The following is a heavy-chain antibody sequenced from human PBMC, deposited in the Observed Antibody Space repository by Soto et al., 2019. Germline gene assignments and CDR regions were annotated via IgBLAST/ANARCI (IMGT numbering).Heavy chain of an antibody. V-gene: IGHV4-34*01. J-gene: IGHJ2*01. CDR3: ARYYDDYWSFDL. CDR2: INHSGNT. D-gene: IGHD4-17*01. CDR1: GGSFSGYY. Sequence: QVQLQQWGAGLLKPSETLSLTCAVYGGSFSGYYWSWIRQPPGKGLEWIGEINHSGNTNYNPSRKSRVTISVDTSKNQFSLTLSSVTAADTAVYYCARYYDDYWSFDLWGRGTLVTVSS.